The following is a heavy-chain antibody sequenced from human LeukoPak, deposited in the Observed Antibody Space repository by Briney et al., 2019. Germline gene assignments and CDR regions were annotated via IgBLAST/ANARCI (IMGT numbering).Heavy chain of an antibody. Sequence: GGSLRLSCAASGFTFSSYSMNWVRQAPGKGLEWVSSISSSSSYIYYADSVKGRFTISRDNAKNSLYLQMNSLRAEDTAVYYCARDIRAYSYDSSGYWIDYWGQGTLVTVSS. CDR3: ARDIRAYSYDSSGYWIDY. CDR2: ISSSSSYI. D-gene: IGHD3-22*01. J-gene: IGHJ4*02. V-gene: IGHV3-21*01. CDR1: GFTFSSYS.